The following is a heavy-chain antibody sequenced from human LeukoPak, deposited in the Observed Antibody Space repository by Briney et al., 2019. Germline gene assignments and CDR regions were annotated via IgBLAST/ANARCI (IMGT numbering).Heavy chain of an antibody. J-gene: IGHJ3*02. CDR2: ISAYNGNT. Sequence: GASVTVSCKASGYTFTSYGISWVRQAPGQGLEWMGWISAYNGNTNYAQKPQGRVTMTTDTSTSTAYMELRSLRSDDTAVYYCARDYYGSGSYYNSDAFDIWGQGTMVTVSS. D-gene: IGHD3-10*01. CDR3: ARDYYGSGSYYNSDAFDI. V-gene: IGHV1-18*01. CDR1: GYTFTSYG.